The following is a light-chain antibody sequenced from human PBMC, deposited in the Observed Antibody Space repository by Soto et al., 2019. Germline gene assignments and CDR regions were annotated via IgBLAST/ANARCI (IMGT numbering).Light chain of an antibody. V-gene: IGKV3-20*01. CDR1: QSVSSSY. CDR2: GAS. CDR3: QRYVSAPIT. Sequence: DIVLTQSPGTVSLSLAERGTLSCRGSQSVSSSYLAWYQQKPGQAPRLLIYGASSRATGIPDRFSGSGSGTDFTLPISRLEPEDFAVYFCQRYVSAPITFGQGTRLEIK. J-gene: IGKJ5*01.